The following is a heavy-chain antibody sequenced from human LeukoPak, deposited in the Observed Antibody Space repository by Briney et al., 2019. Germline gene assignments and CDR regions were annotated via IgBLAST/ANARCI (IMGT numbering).Heavy chain of an antibody. V-gene: IGHV3-7*01. CDR2: IKQDGSEK. CDR3: ARRRCSSTSCFFGY. J-gene: IGHJ4*02. D-gene: IGHD2-2*01. CDR1: GFTFSNYW. Sequence: GGSLRLSCAASGFTFSNYWMSWVRQAPGMGLEWVANIKQDGSEKYYVDSVKGRFTISRDNAKNSLYLQMNSLRAEDTAVFYCARRRCSSTSCFFGYWGQGTLVTVSS.